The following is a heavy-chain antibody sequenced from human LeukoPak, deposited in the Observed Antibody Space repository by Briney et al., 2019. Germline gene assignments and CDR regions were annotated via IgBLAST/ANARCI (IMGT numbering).Heavy chain of an antibody. CDR3: AKDTVRGSHFYFDY. D-gene: IGHD3-10*01. Sequence: GGSLRLSCAASGFTFSSYGMSWVRQAPGKGLEWVSSISGSGGSTYYADSVKGRFTISRDNSKNTLYLQMNSLRAEDTAVYYCAKDTVRGSHFYFDYWGQGTLVTVSS. V-gene: IGHV3-23*01. CDR2: ISGSGGST. CDR1: GFTFSSYG. J-gene: IGHJ4*02.